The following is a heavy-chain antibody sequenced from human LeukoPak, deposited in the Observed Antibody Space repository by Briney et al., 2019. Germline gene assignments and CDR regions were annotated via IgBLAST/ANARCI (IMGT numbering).Heavy chain of an antibody. CDR1: GGSFSGYY. CDR2: INHSGST. V-gene: IGHV4-34*01. D-gene: IGHD6-19*01. J-gene: IGHJ2*01. CDR3: ARGPLYSSGWYFPRYFDL. Sequence: KASETLSLACAVYGGSFSGYYWSWIRQPPGKGLEWIGEINHSGSTNYNPSLKSRVTISVDTSKNQFSLKLSSVTAADTAVYYCARGPLYSSGWYFPRYFDLWGRGTLVTVSS.